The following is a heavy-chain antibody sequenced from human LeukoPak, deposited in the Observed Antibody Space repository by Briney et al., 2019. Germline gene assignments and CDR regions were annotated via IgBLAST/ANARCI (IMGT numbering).Heavy chain of an antibody. CDR1: GYTFTGYY. CDR2: INPNNGDT. V-gene: IGHV1-2*02. D-gene: IGHD6-6*01. CDR3: ARGRVSSGTVLELDY. J-gene: IGHJ4*02. Sequence: GASVKVSCKASGYTFTGYYIHWVRQAPGQGLEWMGWINPNNGDTSYVQNFQGRVTMTRDTSISTAYMELSSLRSDDSAVYYCARGRVSSGTVLELDYWGQGTLVTVSS.